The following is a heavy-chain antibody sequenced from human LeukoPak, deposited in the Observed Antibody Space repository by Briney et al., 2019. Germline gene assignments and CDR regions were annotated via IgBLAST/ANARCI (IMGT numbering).Heavy chain of an antibody. CDR1: GFTFSSYA. Sequence: GSLRLSCAASGFTFSSYAMSWVRQAPGKGLEWVSAISGSGGSTYYADSVKGRFTISRDNSKNTLYLQMNSLRAEDTAVYYCAKNWYYYDSSGYYYWGQGTLVTVSS. D-gene: IGHD3-22*01. CDR3: AKNWYYYDSSGYYY. V-gene: IGHV3-23*01. J-gene: IGHJ4*02. CDR2: ISGSGGST.